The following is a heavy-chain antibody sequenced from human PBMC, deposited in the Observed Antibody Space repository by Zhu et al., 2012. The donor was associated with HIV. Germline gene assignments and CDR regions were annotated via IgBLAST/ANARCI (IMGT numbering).Heavy chain of an antibody. J-gene: IGHJ4*02. V-gene: IGHV4-38-2*01. Sequence: QVQLQESGPGLVKPSETLSLTCAVSGYSISSGYYWGWIRQPPGKGLEWIGSIYHSGSTYYNPSLKSRVTISVDTSKNQFSLKLSSVTAADTAVYYCARGGQWLVLGYFDYWGQGTLVTGLL. CDR3: ARGGQWLVLGYFDY. CDR1: GYSISSGYY. CDR2: IYHSGST. D-gene: IGHD6-19*01.